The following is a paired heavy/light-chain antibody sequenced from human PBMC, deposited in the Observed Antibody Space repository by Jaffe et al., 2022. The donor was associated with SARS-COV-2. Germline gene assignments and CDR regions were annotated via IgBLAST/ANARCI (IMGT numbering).Heavy chain of an antibody. Sequence: EVQLVESGGGLVQPGRSLRLSCAASGFTFGDYAMHWVRQAPGKGLEWVSGMNYNRVDVGYAPAVKGRFTISRDHAKNSLYLHMNSLRVEDTAFYYCVRDMSPFTYGRTFDYWGQGTLVTVSS. CDR2: MNYNRVDV. CDR3: VRDMSPFTYGRTFDY. V-gene: IGHV3-9*01. D-gene: IGHD3-10*01. J-gene: IGHJ4*02. CDR1: GFTFGDYA.
Light chain of an antibody. V-gene: IGLV2-8*01. Sequence: QSALTQPPSASGSPGQSVTISCTGTSRDIGGYKFVSWFQQHPGKAPKLIIYEGTKRPSGVPDRFSGAKSGNTASLTVSGLQADDEADYYCSSYGGSNWQVFGGGTKLTVL. CDR1: SRDIGGYKF. CDR2: EGT. J-gene: IGLJ3*02. CDR3: SSYGGSNWQV.